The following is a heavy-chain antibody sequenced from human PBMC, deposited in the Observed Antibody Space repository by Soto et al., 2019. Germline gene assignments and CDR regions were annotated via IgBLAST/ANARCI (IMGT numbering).Heavy chain of an antibody. CDR1: GYTFTSYG. CDR2: ISAYNGNT. D-gene: IGHD2-15*01. J-gene: IGHJ5*02. CDR3: ARDRSDIVVVVAATRWFDP. Sequence: ASVKVSCKASGYTFTSYGISWVRQAPGQGIDWMGWISAYNGNTNYAQKLQGRVTMTTDTSTSTAYMELRSLRSDDTAVYYCARDRSDIVVVVAATRWFDPWGQGTLVTVSS. V-gene: IGHV1-18*01.